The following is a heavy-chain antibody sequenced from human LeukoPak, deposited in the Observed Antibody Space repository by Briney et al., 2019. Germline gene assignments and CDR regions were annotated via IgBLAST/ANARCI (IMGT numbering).Heavy chain of an antibody. Sequence: SETLSLTCTVSGGSISDHYWSWIRQPPGKGLELTGRIHSTGNTFYNPSLKSRVTISLDTSRNQFSLRLSSVTAADTAVYYCARFSSGCSTASCYLDYWGQGTLVTVSS. V-gene: IGHV4-59*11. CDR3: ARFSSGCSTASCYLDY. D-gene: IGHD2-2*01. CDR1: GGSISDHY. J-gene: IGHJ4*02. CDR2: IHSTGNT.